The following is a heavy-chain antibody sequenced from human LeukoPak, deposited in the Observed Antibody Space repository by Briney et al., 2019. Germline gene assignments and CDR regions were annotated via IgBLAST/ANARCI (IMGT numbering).Heavy chain of an antibody. J-gene: IGHJ3*02. V-gene: IGHV1-2*02. CDR2: INPNSGGT. D-gene: IGHD3-9*01. CDR1: GGTFNSYG. CDR3: ARGRVSRPDYDILTGYFQRGAFDI. Sequence: ASVKVSCKASGGTFNSYGIIWVRQAPGQGLEWMGWINPNSGGTNYAQKFQGRVTMTRDTSISTAYMELSRLRSDDTAVYYCARGRVSRPDYDILTGYFQRGAFDIWGQGTMVTVSS.